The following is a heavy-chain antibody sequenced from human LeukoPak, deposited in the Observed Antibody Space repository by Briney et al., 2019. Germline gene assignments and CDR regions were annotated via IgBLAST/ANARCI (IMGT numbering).Heavy chain of an antibody. CDR3: ASTALWFGEGPDDY. J-gene: IGHJ4*02. D-gene: IGHD3-10*01. CDR2: INTNTGNP. V-gene: IGHV7-4-1*02. CDR1: GYIFTSYA. Sequence: ASVNVSCKASGYIFTSYAMNWVRQAPGQGLEWMGWINTNTGNPTYAQGFTGRFVFSLDTSVSTAYLQISSLKAEDTAVYYCASTALWFGEGPDDYWGQGTLVTVSS.